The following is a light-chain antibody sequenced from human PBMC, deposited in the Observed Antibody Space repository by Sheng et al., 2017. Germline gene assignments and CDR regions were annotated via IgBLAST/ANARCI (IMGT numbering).Light chain of an antibody. Sequence: EIGDDAVSSHPVCVSEGKESPSLAGPVRTLGSNVAWYRQTPGQAPRLLISGASSRATGVAARFSGSGSGAQFTLTINSLQSEDFAVYYCQQYEEWPVTFGPGTRV. CDR2: GAS. J-gene: IGKJ3*01. CDR3: QQYEEWPVT. V-gene: IGKV3-15*01. CDR1: RTLGSN.